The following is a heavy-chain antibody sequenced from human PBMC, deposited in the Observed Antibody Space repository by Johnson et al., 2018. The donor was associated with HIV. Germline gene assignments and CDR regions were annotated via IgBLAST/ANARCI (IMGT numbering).Heavy chain of an antibody. CDR2: ISSSGSTT. CDR3: AGERRSDDYYDALDI. J-gene: IGHJ3*02. V-gene: IGHV3-11*04. D-gene: IGHD1-26*01. CDR1: GFTFSDYF. Sequence: QVQLVESGGGLVKPGGSLRLSCAASGFTFSDYFMTWIRQAPGKGLEWVSYISSSGSTTYYADSVKGRFTISRDAAENSLYLQMNRLRVEDTAVYYCAGERRSDDYYDALDIWGQGTIDTVSS.